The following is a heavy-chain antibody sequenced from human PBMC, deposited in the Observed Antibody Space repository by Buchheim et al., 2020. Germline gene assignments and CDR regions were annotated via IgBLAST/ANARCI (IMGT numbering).Heavy chain of an antibody. D-gene: IGHD1-14*01. V-gene: IGHV3-23*01. Sequence: EVQVLEAGGGLVQPGESLRLSCAASGFSLSSYAMTWVRQAPGKGLEWVSSISSGGSTYYTDSVKGRFTISRDNSTDTLYLQLDSLRAEDTAVYYCAKKPRHGEQIDYWGQGTL. J-gene: IGHJ4*02. CDR3: AKKPRHGEQIDY. CDR1: GFSLSSYA. CDR2: ISSGGST.